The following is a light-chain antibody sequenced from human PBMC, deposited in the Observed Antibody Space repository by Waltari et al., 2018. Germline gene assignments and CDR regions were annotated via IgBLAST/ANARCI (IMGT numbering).Light chain of an antibody. Sequence: SYVLTPPPSVSVAPGKTASITCGGTNLESKSVHWYQQKPGQAPILVISYDSDRPSGIPERFSGSNSGNTATLTISRVEAGDEADYYCQVWDANTDPGVFGTGTEVTVL. V-gene: IGLV3-21*04. J-gene: IGLJ1*01. CDR2: YDS. CDR3: QVWDANTDPGV. CDR1: NLESKS.